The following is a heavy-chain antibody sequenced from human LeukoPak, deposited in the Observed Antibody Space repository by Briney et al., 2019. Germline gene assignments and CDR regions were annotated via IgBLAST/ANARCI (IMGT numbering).Heavy chain of an antibody. CDR3: ATIYSSGWYSYASDFDY. CDR1: GFTFSSYS. Sequence: GGSLRLSCPASGFTFSSYSMNWVRQAPGKGLEWVSSISSSSSYIYYADSVKGRFTISRDNAKNSLYLQMNSLRAEDTAVYYCATIYSSGWYSYASDFDYWGQGTLVTVSS. D-gene: IGHD6-19*01. V-gene: IGHV3-21*01. J-gene: IGHJ4*02. CDR2: ISSSSSYI.